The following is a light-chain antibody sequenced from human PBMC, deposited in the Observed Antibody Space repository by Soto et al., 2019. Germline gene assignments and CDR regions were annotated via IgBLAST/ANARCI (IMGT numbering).Light chain of an antibody. V-gene: IGKV3-15*01. CDR3: QHYNFWPHT. Sequence: EILLTQSPATLAVSPGEGATLSCRASQSVRDNLAWYQQKPDQAPRLLIYRASTRATGVPARFSGSGSGTEFTLTISSRQSEDVSVYFCQHYNFWPHTFGQGTKLEIK. CDR2: RAS. CDR1: QSVRDN. J-gene: IGKJ2*01.